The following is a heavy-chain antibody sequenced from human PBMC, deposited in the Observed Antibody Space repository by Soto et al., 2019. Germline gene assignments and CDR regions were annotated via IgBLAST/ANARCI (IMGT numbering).Heavy chain of an antibody. Sequence: GGSLRLSCAASGFTSSSIWMSWVRQAPGKGLEWVANIKTDGSETHYVDSVKGRFTISRDNPKTSLFLQMNSLRVEDTAVYFCTSDRYPRFYHGSGSYPYYWGQGTPVTVSS. V-gene: IGHV3-7*03. CDR3: TSDRYPRFYHGSGSYPYY. CDR2: IKTDGSET. J-gene: IGHJ4*02. CDR1: GFTSSSIW. D-gene: IGHD3-10*01.